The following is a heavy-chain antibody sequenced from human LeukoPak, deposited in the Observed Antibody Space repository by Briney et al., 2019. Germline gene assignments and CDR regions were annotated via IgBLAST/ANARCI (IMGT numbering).Heavy chain of an antibody. CDR3: AKVINSANWGDPFDV. Sequence: ASVKVSCKASGYTFTVYHLHWVRQAPGQGLEWMGWINPNSGGTVYAQKFQGRVTMTRDTSISTAYMELSRLTSDDTAIYYCAKVINSANWGDPFDVWGQGTIVAVSS. J-gene: IGHJ3*01. CDR1: GYTFTVYH. D-gene: IGHD7-27*01. V-gene: IGHV1-2*02. CDR2: INPNSGGT.